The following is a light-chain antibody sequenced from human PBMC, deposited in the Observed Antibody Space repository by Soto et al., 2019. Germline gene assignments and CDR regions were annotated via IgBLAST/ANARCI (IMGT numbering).Light chain of an antibody. CDR1: QSISSW. CDR2: KAS. V-gene: IGKV1-5*03. J-gene: IGKJ1*01. CDR3: KQYNSYSGT. Sequence: DIQMTQSPSTLSASVGDRVTITCRASQSISSWLAWYQQKPGKAPKLLIYKASSLESGVQSRFSGSGSGTEFTLTIRSLQPDDFATYYCKQYNSYSGTVGQGTKVDNK.